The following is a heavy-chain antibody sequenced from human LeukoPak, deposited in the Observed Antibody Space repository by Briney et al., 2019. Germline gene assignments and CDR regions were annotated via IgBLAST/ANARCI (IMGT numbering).Heavy chain of an antibody. CDR1: GFTVSSNY. J-gene: IGHJ6*02. D-gene: IGHD1-26*01. CDR3: AKDQWDYYYYGMDV. V-gene: IGHV3-53*01. CDR2: IYSGGST. Sequence: GGSLRLSCAASGFTVSSNYMSWVRQAPGKGLEWVSVIYSGGSTYYADSVKGRFTISRDNSKNTLYLQMNSLRAEDTALYYCAKDQWDYYYYGMDVWGQGTTVTVSS.